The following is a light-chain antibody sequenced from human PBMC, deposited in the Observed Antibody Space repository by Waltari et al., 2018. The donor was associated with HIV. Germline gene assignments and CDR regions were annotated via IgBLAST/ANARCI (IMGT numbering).Light chain of an antibody. J-gene: IGKJ1*01. V-gene: IGKV1-12*01. CDR2: ASS. Sequence: DIQMTQSTSLVSASVGDRVTITCRTSQSISTWLSWYQQKPGTAPTLLIFASSTLHSGIPGRFSGSGSGTNCTLSISNIQPDDFAIYHCQQAHSLPWTFGQVTKVE. CDR3: QQAHSLPWT. CDR1: QSISTW.